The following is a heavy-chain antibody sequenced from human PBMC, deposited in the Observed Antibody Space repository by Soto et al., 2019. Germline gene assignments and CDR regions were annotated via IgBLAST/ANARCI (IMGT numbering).Heavy chain of an antibody. V-gene: IGHV4-39*01. CDR3: ARQTHPTGFFPYYCGCVDV. CDR1: GDSFSRSTYY. J-gene: IGHJ6*04. CDR2: IYYSGST. D-gene: IGHD1-26*01. Sequence: QLQLQESGPGLVKPSETLSLTCTVTGDSFSRSTYYWGWIRQPPGKGLEWIGSIYYSGSTYHNPSLGSRVLMSIDTSEKQFSLKLRSVTAADTAVYYCARQTHPTGFFPYYCGCVDVWGKGTTVTVSS.